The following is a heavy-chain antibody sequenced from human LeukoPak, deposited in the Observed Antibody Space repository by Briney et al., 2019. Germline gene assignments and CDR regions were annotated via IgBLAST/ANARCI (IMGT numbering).Heavy chain of an antibody. CDR2: IIPIFGTA. CDR3: ARDGPLIAVALNNWFDP. J-gene: IGHJ5*02. CDR1: GGTFSSYA. Sequence: ASVKVSCKDSGGTFSSYAISWVRQAPGQGLEWMGGIIPIFGTANYAQKFQGRVTITADESTSTAYMELSSLRSEDTAVYYCARDGPLIAVALNNWFDPWGQGTLVTVSS. V-gene: IGHV1-69*13. D-gene: IGHD6-19*01.